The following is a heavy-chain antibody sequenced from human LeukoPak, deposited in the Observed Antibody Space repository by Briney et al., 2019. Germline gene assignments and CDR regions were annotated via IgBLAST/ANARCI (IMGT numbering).Heavy chain of an antibody. D-gene: IGHD6-6*01. J-gene: IGHJ4*02. Sequence: ASVKVSCKASGGTFSSYAIRWVRQAPGQGLEWMGGIIPIFGTANYAQKFQGRVTITTDESTSTAYMELSSLRSEDTAVYYCARDAGYSSSPAYFDYWGQGTLVTVSS. CDR1: GGTFSSYA. CDR2: IIPIFGTA. V-gene: IGHV1-69*05. CDR3: ARDAGYSSSPAYFDY.